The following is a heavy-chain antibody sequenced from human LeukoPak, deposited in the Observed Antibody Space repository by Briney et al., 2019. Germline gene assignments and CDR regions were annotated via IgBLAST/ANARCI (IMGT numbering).Heavy chain of an antibody. V-gene: IGHV3-30*04. D-gene: IGHD3-10*01. CDR3: ARGPHDYYGSGSYEGALDY. CDR1: GFTFSSYA. Sequence: GGSLRLSCAASGFTFSSYAMHWVRQGPGKGLEWVAVISYDGSNKYYADSVKGRFTISRDNSKNTLYLQMNSLRAEDTAVYYCARGPHDYYGSGSYEGALDYWGQGTLVTVSS. CDR2: ISYDGSNK. J-gene: IGHJ4*02.